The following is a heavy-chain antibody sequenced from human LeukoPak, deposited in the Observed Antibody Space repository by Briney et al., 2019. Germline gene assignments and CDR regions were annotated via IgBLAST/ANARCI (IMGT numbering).Heavy chain of an antibody. D-gene: IGHD3-3*01. J-gene: IGHJ5*02. CDR1: GFTFSSYW. CDR3: ARDAESYYDFWSGYYGGQWFDP. Sequence: PGGSLRLSCAASGFTFSSYWMHWVRQAPGKGLVWVSRINSDGSSTSYADSVKGRFTISRDNAKNTLYLQMNSLRAEDTAVYYCARDAESYYDFWSGYYGGQWFDPWGQGTLVTVSS. CDR2: INSDGSST. V-gene: IGHV3-74*01.